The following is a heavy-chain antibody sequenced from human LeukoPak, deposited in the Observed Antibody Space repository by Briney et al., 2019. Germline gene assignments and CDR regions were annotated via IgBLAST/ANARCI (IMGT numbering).Heavy chain of an antibody. CDR2: ISSSSSYM. Sequence: GGSLRLSCAASGFTFSTYSMNWVRQAPGKGLDWVSSISSSSSYMYYADSVKGRFTISRDNAKNSLYLQMNSLRAEDTAVYYCARGRPNYYYYYLDVWGKGATVTISS. CDR3: ARGRPNYYYYYLDV. CDR1: GFTFSTYS. V-gene: IGHV3-21*01. J-gene: IGHJ6*03.